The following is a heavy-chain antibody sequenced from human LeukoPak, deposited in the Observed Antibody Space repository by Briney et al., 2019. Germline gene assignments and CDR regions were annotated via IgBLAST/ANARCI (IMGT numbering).Heavy chain of an antibody. J-gene: IGHJ6*03. CDR2: IYYSGTT. CDR3: ARQGSGTYYNVLYYFMDV. V-gene: IGHV4-39*01. CDR1: GGSVTSTSYY. D-gene: IGHD3-10*01. Sequence: PSETLSLTCAVSGGSVTSTSYYWGWIRQPPGKGLEWIGSIYYSGTTYYYPSLKSRVTISVDTSKNQFSLKLTSVTAADTAVYYCARQGSGTYYNVLYYFMDVWGKGTTVTVSS.